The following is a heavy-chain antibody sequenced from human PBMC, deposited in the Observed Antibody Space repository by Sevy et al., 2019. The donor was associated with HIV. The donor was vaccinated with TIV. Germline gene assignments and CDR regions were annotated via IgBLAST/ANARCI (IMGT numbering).Heavy chain of an antibody. D-gene: IGHD2-8*02. CDR1: GFPFSNFA. CDR2: LIGGGCRT. CDR3: AKRRVQSGLSGGGANYGMDV. J-gene: IGHJ6*02. Sequence: GGSLRLSCAASGFPFSNFAMSWVRQAPGKGLEWVSTLIGGGCRTYYADSVTGRFIISRDNSRNTLYLTMNSLRAEDTAIYYCAKRRVQSGLSGGGANYGMDVCGRGTTVTVSS. V-gene: IGHV3-23*01.